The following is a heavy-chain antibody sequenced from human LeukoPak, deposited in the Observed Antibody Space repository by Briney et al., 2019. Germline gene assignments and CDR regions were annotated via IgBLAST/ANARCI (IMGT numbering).Heavy chain of an antibody. V-gene: IGHV1-69*13. CDR3: ASFDCSSTSCYMDYYYYYMDV. CDR1: GGTFSSYA. CDR2: IIPIFGTA. D-gene: IGHD2-2*02. Sequence: GASVKVSCKASGGTFSSYAISWVRQAPGQGLEWMGGIIPIFGTANYAQKFQGRVTITADESTSTAYMELSSLRSEDTAVYYCASFDCSSTSCYMDYYYYYMDVWGKGTTVTVSS. J-gene: IGHJ6*03.